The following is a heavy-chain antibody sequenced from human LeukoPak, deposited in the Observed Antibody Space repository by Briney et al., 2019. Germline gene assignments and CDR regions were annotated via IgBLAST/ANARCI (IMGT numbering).Heavy chain of an antibody. CDR2: IYYSGST. CDR1: GGSISSYY. CDR3: ARDSYGGNSV. J-gene: IGHJ4*02. D-gene: IGHD4-23*01. V-gene: IGHV4-59*01. Sequence: SETLSLTCTVSGGSISSYYWSWIRQPPGKGLEWIGYIYYSGSTNYNPSLKSRVTISVDMSKNQFSLKLSSVTAADTAVYYCARDSYGGNSVWGQGTLVTVSS.